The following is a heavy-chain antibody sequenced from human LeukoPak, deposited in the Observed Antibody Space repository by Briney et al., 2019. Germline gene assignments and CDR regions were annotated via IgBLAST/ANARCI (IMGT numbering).Heavy chain of an antibody. V-gene: IGHV3-7*01. CDR1: GFTFSSYW. CDR3: ARVYYGSGSNYYYYYYMDV. D-gene: IGHD3-10*01. CDR2: IKQDGSEK. Sequence: GGSLRLSCAVSGFTFSSYWMSWVRQAPGKGLEWVANIKQDGSEKYYVDSVKGRFTISRDNAKNSLYLQMNSLRAEDTAVYYCARVYYGSGSNYYYYYYMDVWGKGTTVTVSS. J-gene: IGHJ6*03.